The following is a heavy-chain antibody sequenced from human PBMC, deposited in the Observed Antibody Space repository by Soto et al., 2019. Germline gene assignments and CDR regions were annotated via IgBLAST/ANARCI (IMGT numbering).Heavy chain of an antibody. V-gene: IGHV4-59*01. D-gene: IGHD3-9*01. CDR2: IYYSGST. Sequence: QVQLQESGPGLVKPSETLSLTCTVSGGFIISVYWIWIRQPPGQGLEWIGYIYYSGSTNYTPPLRSRDTISLDTSKKQFSLKLSSVTAADTAVYYCARDILTGRMGMDVWGQGTTVTVSS. CDR1: GGFIISVY. CDR3: ARDILTGRMGMDV. J-gene: IGHJ6*02.